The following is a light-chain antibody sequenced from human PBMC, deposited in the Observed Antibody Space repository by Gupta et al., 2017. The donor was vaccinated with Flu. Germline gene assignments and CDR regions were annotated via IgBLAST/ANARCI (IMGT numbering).Light chain of an antibody. CDR2: EAR. J-gene: IGLJ1*01. CDR3: CSYAGSDLYV. CDR1: SSDVGRFNV. Sequence: QSALTQPASVSGSPGQSITISCTGTSSDVGRFNVVSWYQQHPGKAHKLIIYEARKRPSGVSNRFSGAKSGNTASLTISGRQAEDEADYFCCSYAGSDLYVFGTGTAVTVL. V-gene: IGLV2-23*01.